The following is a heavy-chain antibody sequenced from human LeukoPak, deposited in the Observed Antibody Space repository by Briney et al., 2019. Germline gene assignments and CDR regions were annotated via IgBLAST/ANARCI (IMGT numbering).Heavy chain of an antibody. CDR3: ASTERCSTTCPLDY. Sequence: SETLSLTCAVYGGSFSGYYWSWIRRPRGKGLEGMGEINHSGSTNYNPSLKSRVTISLDTSKNQFSLKLSSVTAADTAVYYCASTERCSTTCPLDYWGQGTLVTVSS. CDR2: INHSGST. D-gene: IGHD2-2*01. V-gene: IGHV4-34*01. J-gene: IGHJ4*02. CDR1: GGSFSGYY.